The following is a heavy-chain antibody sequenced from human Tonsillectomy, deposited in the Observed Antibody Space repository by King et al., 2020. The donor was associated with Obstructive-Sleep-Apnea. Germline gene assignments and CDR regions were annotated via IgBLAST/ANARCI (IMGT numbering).Heavy chain of an antibody. D-gene: IGHD3-10*01. J-gene: IGHJ6*02. CDR3: TRGYYYYGMDV. Sequence: PLVQSGGGVVQPGRSLRLSCAASGFTFSSYGMHWVRQAPGKGLEWVAVISYDGSNKYYADSVKGRFTISRDNSKNTLYLQMNSLRAEDTAVYTATRGYYYYGMDVWGQGTTVTVSS. CDR1: GFTFSSYG. V-gene: IGHV3-30*03. CDR2: ISYDGSNK.